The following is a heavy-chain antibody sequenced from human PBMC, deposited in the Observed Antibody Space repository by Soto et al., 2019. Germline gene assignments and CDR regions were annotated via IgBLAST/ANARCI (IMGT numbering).Heavy chain of an antibody. Sequence: QLQLQESGPGLVKPSETLSLTCTVSGGSISSSSYYWGWIRQPPGKGLEWIGSIYYSGSTYYNPSLKRRVTIAVDTSKNQFSLKLSSVTAADTAVYYCARWYDILATVRFDAFDIWGQGTMVAVSS. D-gene: IGHD5-12*01. CDR2: IYYSGST. V-gene: IGHV4-39*01. CDR3: ARWYDILATVRFDAFDI. CDR1: GGSISSSSYY. J-gene: IGHJ3*02.